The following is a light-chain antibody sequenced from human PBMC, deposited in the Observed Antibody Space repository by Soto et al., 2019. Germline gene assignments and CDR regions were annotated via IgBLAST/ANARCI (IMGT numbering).Light chain of an antibody. V-gene: IGKV1-8*01. CDR2: AAS. Sequence: AIRMTQSPSSFSASTGDRVTITCRASQGISSYLAWYQQKPGEAPKLLIYAASTLQSGVPSRFSGSGSGTDFTLTISCLQSEDFATYYCHQYYSYPLTFGGGTKEDIK. J-gene: IGKJ4*01. CDR3: HQYYSYPLT. CDR1: QGISSY.